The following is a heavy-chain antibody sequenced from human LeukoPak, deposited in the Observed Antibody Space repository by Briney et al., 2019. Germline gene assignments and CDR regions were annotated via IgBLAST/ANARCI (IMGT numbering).Heavy chain of an antibody. D-gene: IGHD3-22*01. CDR2: INHSGST. V-gene: IGHV4-34*01. CDR3: ARALLHDHTQFDY. CDR1: GGSFSGYY. Sequence: PSETLSLTCAVYGGSFSGYYWSWIRQPPGKGLEWIGEINHSGSTNYNPSLKSRVTISVDTSKNQFSLKLSSVTAADTAVYYCARALLHDHTQFDYWGQGTLVTVSS. J-gene: IGHJ4*02.